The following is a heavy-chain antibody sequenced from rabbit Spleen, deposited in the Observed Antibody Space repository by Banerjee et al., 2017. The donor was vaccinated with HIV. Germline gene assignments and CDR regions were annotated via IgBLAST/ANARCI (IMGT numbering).Heavy chain of an antibody. Sequence: QEQLEESGGDLVKPGASLTLTCTASGFSFSSSYWICWVRQAPGKGLEWIGYIDPIFSSTHYATWVNGRFTISSHNAQNTLYLQLNSLTAADTATYFCVRDYKFYFNLWGPGTLVTVS. D-gene: IGHD1-1*01. CDR1: GFSFSSSYW. CDR2: IDPIFSST. V-gene: IGHV1S45*01. CDR3: VRDYKFYFNL. J-gene: IGHJ4*01.